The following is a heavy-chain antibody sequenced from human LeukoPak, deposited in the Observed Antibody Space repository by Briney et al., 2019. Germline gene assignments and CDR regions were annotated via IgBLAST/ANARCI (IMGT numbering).Heavy chain of an antibody. CDR1: GYTFTSYY. D-gene: IGHD4-17*01. V-gene: IGHV1-46*01. CDR3: ARTYGNGASDI. J-gene: IGHJ3*02. Sequence: ASVKVSCKASGYTFTSYYMHWVRQAPGQGLEWMGVINPSYGSTDYAQRFQGRLTMTRDTSTSTVYMELSSLRSDDTAVYYCARTYGNGASDIWGLGTMVTVSS. CDR2: INPSYGST.